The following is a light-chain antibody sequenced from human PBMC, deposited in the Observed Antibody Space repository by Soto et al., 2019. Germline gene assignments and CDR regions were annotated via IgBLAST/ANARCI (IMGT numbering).Light chain of an antibody. J-gene: IGKJ1*01. CDR3: QQSYTTPTWT. V-gene: IGKV1-39*01. CDR1: QTISSW. CDR2: IAS. Sequence: DIQMTQSPSTLSGSVGDRVTITCLASQTISSWLAWYQQKPGKAPRLLIYIASNLQSGVPSRFSGGGSGTDFTLTITNLQREDFATYYCQQSYTTPTWTFGPGTKVDIK.